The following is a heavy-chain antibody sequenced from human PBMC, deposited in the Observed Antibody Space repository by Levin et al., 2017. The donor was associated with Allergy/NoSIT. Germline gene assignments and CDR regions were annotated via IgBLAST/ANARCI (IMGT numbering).Heavy chain of an antibody. CDR3: ARTARKYCSSTSCYLDY. CDR1: GFTFSSYW. V-gene: IGHV3-74*01. D-gene: IGHD2-2*01. J-gene: IGHJ4*02. Sequence: PGGSLRLSCAASGFTFSSYWMHWVRQAPGKGLVWVSRINSDGSSTSYADSVKGRFTISRDNAKNTLYLQMNSLRAEDTAVYYCARTARKYCSSTSCYLDYWGQGTLVTVSS. CDR2: INSDGSST.